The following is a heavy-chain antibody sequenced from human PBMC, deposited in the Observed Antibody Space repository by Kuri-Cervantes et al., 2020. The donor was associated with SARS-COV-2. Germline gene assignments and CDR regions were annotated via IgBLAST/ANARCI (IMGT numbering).Heavy chain of an antibody. J-gene: IGHJ3*02. CDR1: GFTFSSYW. V-gene: IGHV3-7*01. CDR3: ARDRRYYDSSGSIDAFDI. CDR2: IKQDGSEK. Sequence: GGSLRLSCAASGFTFSSYWMSWVRQAPGKGLEWVANIKQDGSEKYYVDSVKGRFTISRDNAKNSLYLQMNNLRAEDTAVYYCARDRRYYDSSGSIDAFDIWGQGTMVTVSS. D-gene: IGHD3-22*01.